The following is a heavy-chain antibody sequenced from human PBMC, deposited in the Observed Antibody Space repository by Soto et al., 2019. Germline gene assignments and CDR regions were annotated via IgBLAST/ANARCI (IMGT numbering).Heavy chain of an antibody. CDR3: TIESGPGSYYSS. J-gene: IGHJ5*02. Sequence: QVQLVQSGAEVKKPGASVKVSCKASGYTFTSYYMHWVRQAPGQGLEWMGIINPSGGSTSYAQNVQGRATMTRDTSKNTVYMELSSLRSEDTAVYSCTIESGPGSYYSSWGQGTLVTVSS. D-gene: IGHD1-26*01. CDR2: INPSGGST. V-gene: IGHV1-46*01. CDR1: GYTFTSYY.